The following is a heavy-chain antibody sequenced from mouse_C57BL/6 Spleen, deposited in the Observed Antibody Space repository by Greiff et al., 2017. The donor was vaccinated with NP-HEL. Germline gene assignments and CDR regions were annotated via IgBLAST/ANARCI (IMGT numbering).Heavy chain of an antibody. CDR1: GYTFTSYW. CDR3: TRWAGSSYSFFAY. J-gene: IGHJ3*01. D-gene: IGHD1-1*01. V-gene: IGHV1-5*01. CDR2: IYPGNSDT. Sequence: VQLQQSGTVLARPGASVKMSCKTSGYTFTSYWMHWVKQRPGQGLEWIGAIYPGNSDTSYNQKFKGKAKLTAVTSASTAYMELSSLTNEDSAVDYWTRWAGSSYSFFAYWGQGTLVTVSA.